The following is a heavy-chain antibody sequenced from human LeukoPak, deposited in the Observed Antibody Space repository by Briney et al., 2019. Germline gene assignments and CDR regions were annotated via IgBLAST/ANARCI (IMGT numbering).Heavy chain of an antibody. V-gene: IGHV3-7*01. J-gene: IGHJ4*02. CDR1: KFTFSNYW. CDR3: ARRNAGTWWSFDS. D-gene: IGHD2-15*01. CDR2: IKDDGSQK. Sequence: GGSLRLSCEASKFTFSNYWMSWVRQAPGKGLEWVANIKDDGSQKNYVDSVRGRFTTSRDNAKASLFLQMNSLSSEDTAVYYCARRNAGTWWSFDSWGQGTLVTVSS.